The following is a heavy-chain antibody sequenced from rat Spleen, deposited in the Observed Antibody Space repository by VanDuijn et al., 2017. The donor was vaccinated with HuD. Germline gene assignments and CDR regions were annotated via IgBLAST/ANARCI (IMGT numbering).Heavy chain of an antibody. CDR1: GFTFSSYW. D-gene: IGHD1-11*01. CDR2: ITTDGGTT. J-gene: IGHJ2*01. Sequence: EVQLVESGGDLVQSGRSVRLSCAASGFTFSSYWMYWIRQAPVKGLELVSSITTDGGTTYYPASVMGRFTISRDTAQNTLYLQMNSPRSEDTATYYCTTVPERVFGRGYFDYWGQGVMVTVSS. CDR3: TTVPERVFGRGYFDY. V-gene: IGHV5-58*01.